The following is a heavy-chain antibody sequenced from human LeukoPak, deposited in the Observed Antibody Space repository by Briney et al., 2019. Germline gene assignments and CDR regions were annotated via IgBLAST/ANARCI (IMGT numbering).Heavy chain of an antibody. D-gene: IGHD6-19*01. CDR2: ISSSSSYT. Sequence: GGSLRLSYAASGFTFSDYYMSWIRQAPGKGLEWVSYISSSSSYTNYADSVKGRFTISRDNAKNSLYLQMNSLRAEDTAVYYCARIRYNSGWSFDYWGQGTLVTVSS. CDR3: ARIRYNSGWSFDY. CDR1: GFTFSDYY. J-gene: IGHJ4*02. V-gene: IGHV3-11*06.